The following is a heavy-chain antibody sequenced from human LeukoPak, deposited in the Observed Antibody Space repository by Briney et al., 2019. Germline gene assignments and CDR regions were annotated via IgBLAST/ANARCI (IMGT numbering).Heavy chain of an antibody. CDR2: INPNSGGT. Sequence: ASVKVSCKASGYTFTGYYMHWVRQAPGQGLEWMGWINPNSGGTNYAQKFQGRVTMTRDTSITTAYMELDSLRSDDTAVYYCARDHYYTSGSPSFDYWGQGTLVTVSS. J-gene: IGHJ4*02. V-gene: IGHV1-2*02. CDR3: ARDHYYTSGSPSFDY. D-gene: IGHD3-10*01. CDR1: GYTFTGYY.